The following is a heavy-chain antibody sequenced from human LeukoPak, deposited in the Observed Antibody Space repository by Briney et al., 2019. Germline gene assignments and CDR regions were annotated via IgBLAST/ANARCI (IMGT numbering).Heavy chain of an antibody. V-gene: IGHV4-4*02. Sequence: SETLSLTCAVSGGSISSSNWWSWVRQPPGRGLEWIGEIYHSGSTNYNPSLKSRVTISVDKSKNQFSLKLSSVTAADTAVYYCARDTPYCSGGSCYSFDAFDIWGQGTMVTVSS. D-gene: IGHD2-15*01. CDR1: GGSISSSNW. J-gene: IGHJ3*02. CDR3: ARDTPYCSGGSCYSFDAFDI. CDR2: IYHSGST.